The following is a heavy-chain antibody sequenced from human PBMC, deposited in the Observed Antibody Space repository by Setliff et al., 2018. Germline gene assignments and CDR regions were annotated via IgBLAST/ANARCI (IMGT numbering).Heavy chain of an antibody. V-gene: IGHV4-4*07. Sequence: SETLSLTCTVSGGSIMNYFWSWIRQSAGKGLEWIGRIYTSGATTYSPSLKSRVSISADTSKNLFSLRLKSVTAADTAVYYCAKEYVVNSFVSNSHQHYGLDVWGQGTTVTVSS. CDR3: AKEYVVNSFVSNSHQHYGLDV. CDR2: IYTSGAT. CDR1: GGSIMNYF. D-gene: IGHD2-21*01. J-gene: IGHJ6*02.